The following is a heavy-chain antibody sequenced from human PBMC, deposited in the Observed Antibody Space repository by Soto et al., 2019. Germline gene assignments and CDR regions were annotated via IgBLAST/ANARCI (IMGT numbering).Heavy chain of an antibody. CDR3: ARGVRYDYVWGSYRLGCDFDY. Sequence: QVQLQESGPGLVKPSQTLSLTCTVSGGSISSGGYYWSWIRQHPGKGLEWIGYIYYSGSTYYNPSLKSRVTISVDTSKNQFSLKLSSVTAADTAVYYCARGVRYDYVWGSYRLGCDFDYWGQGTLVTVSS. V-gene: IGHV4-31*03. D-gene: IGHD3-16*02. J-gene: IGHJ4*02. CDR2: IYYSGST. CDR1: GGSISSGGYY.